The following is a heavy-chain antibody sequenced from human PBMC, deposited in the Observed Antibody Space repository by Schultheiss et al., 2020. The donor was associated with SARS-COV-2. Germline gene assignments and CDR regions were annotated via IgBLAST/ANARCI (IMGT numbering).Heavy chain of an antibody. D-gene: IGHD2-2*03. CDR2: IYSGGST. Sequence: GESLKISCAASGFTVSSNYMSWVRQAPGKGLEWVSVIYSGGSTYYADSVKGRFTISRDNSKNTLYLQMNSLRAEDTAVYYCARVHGYCSSTSCPNTYYGMDVWGQGTTVTVSS. CDR1: GFTVSSNY. CDR3: ARVHGYCSSTSCPNTYYGMDV. V-gene: IGHV3-53*01. J-gene: IGHJ6*02.